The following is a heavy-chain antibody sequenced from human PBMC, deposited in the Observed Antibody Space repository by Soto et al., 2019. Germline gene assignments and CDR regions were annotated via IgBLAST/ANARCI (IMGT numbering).Heavy chain of an antibody. CDR1: GDSVSSDGYY. CDR2: IYYSGST. Sequence: QVQLQDSGPGLVKPSQTLSLTCTVSGDSVSSDGYYWSWIRQHPGKGLEWIGDIYYSGSTSYHRSLQSRLTISVDTSANHLSLRLNCVTAAATAVYYCARRHDILSGPDAFDIWGQGTMVTVSS. J-gene: IGHJ3*02. CDR3: ARRHDILSGPDAFDI. V-gene: IGHV4-31*02. D-gene: IGHD3-9*01.